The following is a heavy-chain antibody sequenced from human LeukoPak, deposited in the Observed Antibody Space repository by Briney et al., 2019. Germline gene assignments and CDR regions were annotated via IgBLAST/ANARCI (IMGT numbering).Heavy chain of an antibody. CDR1: AFSFDNFA. Sequence: GGSLRLSCAASAFSFDNFAMSWVRQAPGRGLEWIAAISDSGGDTYYADSVKGRFTISRDNSKNTLYLQMNSLRAEDTAVYYCAKDLVNVGITMIVVVPMWGAFDIWGQGTMVTVSS. D-gene: IGHD3-22*01. V-gene: IGHV3-23*01. CDR3: AKDLVNVGITMIVVVPMWGAFDI. J-gene: IGHJ3*02. CDR2: ISDSGGDT.